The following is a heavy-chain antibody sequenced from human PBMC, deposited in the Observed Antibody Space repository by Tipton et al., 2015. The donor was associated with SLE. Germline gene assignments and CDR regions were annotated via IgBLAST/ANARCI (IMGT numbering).Heavy chain of an antibody. CDR2: ISGSGGST. CDR3: AKSAGERIVVVIAISAFDY. J-gene: IGHJ4*02. CDR1: GFTFSSYA. V-gene: IGHV3-23*01. D-gene: IGHD2-21*01. Sequence: SLRLSCAASGFTFSSYAMSWVRQAPGKGLEWVSAISGSGGSTYYADSVKGRFTISRDNSKNTLYLQMNSLRAEDTAVYYCAKSAGERIVVVIAISAFDYWGQGTLVTVSS.